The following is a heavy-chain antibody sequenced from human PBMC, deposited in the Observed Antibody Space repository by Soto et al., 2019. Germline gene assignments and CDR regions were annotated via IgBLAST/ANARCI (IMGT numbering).Heavy chain of an antibody. Sequence: QVQLVQSGAEVKKPGASVKVSCKASGYTFTSYGMSWVRQAPGQGLEWMGWISAYNGNTNYAQKLQGRVTMTTDTSTSTAYMELRSLRSDDTAVYYCAREGYCISTSCRHYDYYGMDVWGQGTTVTVSS. D-gene: IGHD2-2*01. CDR1: GYTFTSYG. CDR2: ISAYNGNT. V-gene: IGHV1-18*01. J-gene: IGHJ6*02. CDR3: AREGYCISTSCRHYDYYGMDV.